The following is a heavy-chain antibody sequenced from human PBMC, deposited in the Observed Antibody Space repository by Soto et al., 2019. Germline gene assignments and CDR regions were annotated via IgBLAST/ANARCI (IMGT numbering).Heavy chain of an antibody. CDR1: GGSISSYY. CDR2: IYYSGST. V-gene: IGHV4-59*01. J-gene: IGHJ5*02. D-gene: IGHD3-22*01. CDR3: AREVRDYYDSSGYSNWFDP. Sequence: PSETLSLTCTVSGGSISSYYWSWIRQPPGKGLEWIGYIYYSGSTNYNPSLKSRVTISVDTSKNQLSLKLSSVTAADTAVYYCAREVRDYYDSSGYSNWFDPWGQGTLVTVSS.